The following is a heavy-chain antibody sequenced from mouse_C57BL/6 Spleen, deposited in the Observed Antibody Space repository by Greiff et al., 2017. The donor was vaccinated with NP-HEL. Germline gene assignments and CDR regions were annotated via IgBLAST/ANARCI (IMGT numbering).Heavy chain of an antibody. CDR1: GYTFTDYY. CDR2: INPYNGGT. Sequence: EVQLQQSGPVLVKPGASVKMSCKASGYTFTDYYMNWVKQSHGKSLEWIGVINPYNGGTSYNQKFKGKATLTVDKSSSTAYMELNSLTSEDSAVYYCARYGNYPSFDYWGQGTTLTVSS. V-gene: IGHV1-19*01. J-gene: IGHJ2*01. CDR3: ARYGNYPSFDY. D-gene: IGHD2-1*01.